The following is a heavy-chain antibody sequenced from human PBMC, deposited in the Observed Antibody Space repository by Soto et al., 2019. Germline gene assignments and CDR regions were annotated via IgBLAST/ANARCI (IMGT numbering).Heavy chain of an antibody. CDR1: GDSVSSNSAA. Sequence: SQTLSLTCAISGDSVSSNSAAWNWIRQSPSRGHEWLGRTYYRSKWYNDYAVSVKSRITINPDTSKNQFSLQLNSVTPEDTAVYYCARDLITAAGTSGYGMDVWGQGTTVTVSS. CDR3: ARDLITAAGTSGYGMDV. V-gene: IGHV6-1*01. J-gene: IGHJ6*02. D-gene: IGHD6-13*01. CDR2: TYYRSKWYN.